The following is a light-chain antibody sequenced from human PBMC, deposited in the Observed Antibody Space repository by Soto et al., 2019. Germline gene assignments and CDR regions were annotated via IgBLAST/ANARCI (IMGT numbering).Light chain of an antibody. J-gene: IGLJ1*01. Sequence: QSVLTQPASVSGSPGQSITISCTGTSSDVGGYNYVSWYQQHPGKDHKLMIYDVSNRPSGVSTRFSGSKSCKTASLTISGLQSEDESDYYGSSYTSSSYVFGTGTTLTVL. V-gene: IGLV2-14*01. CDR3: SSYTSSSYV. CDR1: SSDVGGYNY. CDR2: DVS.